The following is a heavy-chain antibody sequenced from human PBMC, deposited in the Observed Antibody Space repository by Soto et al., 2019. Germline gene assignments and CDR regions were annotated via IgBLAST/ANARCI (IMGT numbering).Heavy chain of an antibody. Sequence: QVQLVQSGAEVKKPGSSVKVSCKASGGTFSSYTISWVRQAPRQGLEWMGRIIPILGIANYAQKFQGRVTITADKSTSTAYMELSSLRSEDTAVYYCARDAVGVVTATPYNWFDPWGQGTLVTVSS. V-gene: IGHV1-69*08. CDR1: GGTFSSYT. CDR2: IIPILGIA. D-gene: IGHD2-21*02. J-gene: IGHJ5*02. CDR3: ARDAVGVVTATPYNWFDP.